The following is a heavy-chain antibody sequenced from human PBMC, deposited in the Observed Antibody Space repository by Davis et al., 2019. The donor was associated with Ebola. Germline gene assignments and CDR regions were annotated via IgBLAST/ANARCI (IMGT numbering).Heavy chain of an antibody. V-gene: IGHV1-18*01. CDR1: GYTFTSYG. D-gene: IGHD6-6*01. Sequence: GGSLRLSCKGSGYTFTSYGISWVRQAPGQGLEWMGWISAYNGNTNYAQKLQGRVTMTTDTSTSTAYMELRSLRSDDTAVYYCASYRTYSSSPYYYYYYGMDVWGQGTTVTVSS. CDR2: ISAYNGNT. J-gene: IGHJ6*02. CDR3: ASYRTYSSSPYYYYYYGMDV.